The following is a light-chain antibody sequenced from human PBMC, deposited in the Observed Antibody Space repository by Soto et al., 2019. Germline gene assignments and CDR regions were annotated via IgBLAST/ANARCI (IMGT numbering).Light chain of an antibody. CDR1: SSSIGAGYE. CDR3: QSYDSSLSGYV. CDR2: ENN. Sequence: QSVLTQPPSVSAAPGQRVTISCTGSSSSIGAGYEAHWYQQVPGTAPKLLIYENNNRPSGVPDRFSGSKSGTSASLAITGLQAEDEAEYYCQSYDSSLSGYVFGTGSKVTVL. V-gene: IGLV1-40*01. J-gene: IGLJ1*01.